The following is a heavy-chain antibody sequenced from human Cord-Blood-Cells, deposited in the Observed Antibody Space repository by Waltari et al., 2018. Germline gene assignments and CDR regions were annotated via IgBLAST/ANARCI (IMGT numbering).Heavy chain of an antibody. D-gene: IGHD2-2*01. CDR2: MNPNSGNT. J-gene: IGHJ5*02. Sequence: QVQLVQSGAEVKKPGDSVKVSCKASGYTLPSYDINWLRQATGQGLEWMGWMNPNSGNTGYAQKFQGRVTITRNTSISTAYMELSSLRSEDTAVYYCARRRGCSSTSCYYNWFDPWGQGTLVTVSS. CDR3: ARRRGCSSTSCYYNWFDP. V-gene: IGHV1-8*03. CDR1: GYTLPSYD.